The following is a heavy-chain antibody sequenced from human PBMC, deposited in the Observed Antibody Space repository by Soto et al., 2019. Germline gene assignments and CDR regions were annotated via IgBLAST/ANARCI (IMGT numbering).Heavy chain of an antibody. CDR1: GYTFTSYA. D-gene: IGHD4-17*01. Sequence: ASVKVSCKASGYTFTSYAMHWVRQAPGQRLKGMGWINAGNGNTKYSQKFQGRVTITRDTSASTAYMELSSLRSEDTAVYYCARRGYGDYVRTGPKYCGMDVCGQRTTGTVSS. V-gene: IGHV1-3*01. CDR3: ARRGYGDYVRTGPKYCGMDV. CDR2: INAGNGNT. J-gene: IGHJ6*02.